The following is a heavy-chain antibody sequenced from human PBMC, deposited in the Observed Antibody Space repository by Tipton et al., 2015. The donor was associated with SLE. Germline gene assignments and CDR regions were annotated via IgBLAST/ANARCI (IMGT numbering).Heavy chain of an antibody. J-gene: IGHJ4*02. Sequence: QVQLVQSGAEVKKPGASVKVSCKASGYTFTSYGISWVRQAPGQGLEWMGRIIPILGIANYAQKFQGRVTFTSDTSATTAYMELSSLRSEDTAVYYCARGTYCSGGSCYYLDYWGQGTLVTVSS. CDR1: GYTFTSYG. D-gene: IGHD2-15*01. CDR3: ARGTYCSGGSCYYLDY. CDR2: IIPILGIA. V-gene: IGHV1-69*09.